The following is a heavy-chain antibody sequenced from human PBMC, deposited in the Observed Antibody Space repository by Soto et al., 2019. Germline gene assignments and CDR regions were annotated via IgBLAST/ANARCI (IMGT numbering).Heavy chain of an antibody. Sequence: TSETLSLTCTVSGGSISSNYWTWIRQPPGKGLEWIGYVYNSGSTNYNPSLKSRVTITEDTSKSQFSLKVNSMTAADTAVYYCARYRREAVAGYTLDNWGQGILVTVSS. CDR3: ARYRREAVAGYTLDN. J-gene: IGHJ4*02. CDR2: VYNSGST. CDR1: GGSISSNY. V-gene: IGHV4-59*01. D-gene: IGHD6-13*01.